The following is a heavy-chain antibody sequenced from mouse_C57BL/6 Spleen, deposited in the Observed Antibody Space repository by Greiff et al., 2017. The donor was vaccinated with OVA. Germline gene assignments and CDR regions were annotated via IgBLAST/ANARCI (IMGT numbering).Heavy chain of an antibody. CDR2: FHPYNDDT. J-gene: IGHJ1*03. Sequence: VQLQQSGAELVKPGASVKMSCKASGYTFTTYPLEWMKQNHGKSLEWIGNFHPYNDDTKYNDKFKGKATLTVEKSSSTVYLELSRLTSDDSAVYYCARIGSRYGYCEVWGTGTTVTGSS. V-gene: IGHV1-47*01. CDR3: ARIGSRYGYCEV. D-gene: IGHD1-1*01. CDR1: GYTFTTYP.